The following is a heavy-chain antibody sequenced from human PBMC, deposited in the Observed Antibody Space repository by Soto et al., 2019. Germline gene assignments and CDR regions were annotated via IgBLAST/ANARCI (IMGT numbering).Heavy chain of an antibody. D-gene: IGHD1-26*01. CDR3: AGALNYYDPLDI. CDR2: INPIGGST. Sequence: ASVKVSCKASGYTFTSYHVHWVRQAPGQGLEWMGMINPIGGSTNYAQKFQGRVTMTRDTSTSTVYMELSSLRSEDTAVYYCAGALNYYDPLDIWGQGTMVTVSS. CDR1: GYTFTSYH. V-gene: IGHV1-46*01. J-gene: IGHJ3*02.